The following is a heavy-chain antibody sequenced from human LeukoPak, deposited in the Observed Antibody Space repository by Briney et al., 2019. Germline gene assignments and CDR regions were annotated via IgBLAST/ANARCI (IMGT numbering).Heavy chain of an antibody. CDR1: GGSFSGYY. D-gene: IGHD5-12*01. V-gene: IGHV4-34*01. CDR2: INHSGST. J-gene: IGHJ4*02. Sequence: SETLSLTCAVYGGSFSGYYWSWIRQPPGKGLEWSGEINHSGSTNYNPSLKSRVTISVDTSKNQFSLKLSSVTAADTAVYYCARSSRYSGYDWGQGTLVNVSS. CDR3: ARSSRYSGYD.